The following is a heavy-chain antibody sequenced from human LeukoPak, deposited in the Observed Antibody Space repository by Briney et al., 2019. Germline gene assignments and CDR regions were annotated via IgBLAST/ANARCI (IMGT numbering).Heavy chain of an antibody. D-gene: IGHD3-10*01. CDR1: GGTFISYA. CDR3: ASRRNYYGSGINYGMDV. J-gene: IGHJ6*02. V-gene: IGHV1-69*13. Sequence: GASVKVSCKASGGTFISYAISWVRQAPGQGLEWMGGIIPILGTANYAQKFQGRVTITADESTSTAYMELSSLRSEDTAVYYCASRRNYYGSGINYGMDVWGQGTTVTVSS. CDR2: IIPILGTA.